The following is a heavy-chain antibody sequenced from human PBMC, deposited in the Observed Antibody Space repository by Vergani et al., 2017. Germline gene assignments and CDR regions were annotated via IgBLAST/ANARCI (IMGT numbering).Heavy chain of an antibody. Sequence: QVQLVQSGAEVKKPGSSVKVSCKASGGTFSSYAISWVRQAPGQGLEWRGRIIPIFGTANYAQKFQGRVTITADESTSTAYMELSSLRSEDTAVYYCARLGYCSSTSCFSGGWFDPWGQGTLVTVSS. V-gene: IGHV1-69*18. J-gene: IGHJ5*02. CDR1: GGTFSSYA. CDR2: IIPIFGTA. CDR3: ARLGYCSSTSCFSGGWFDP. D-gene: IGHD2-2*01.